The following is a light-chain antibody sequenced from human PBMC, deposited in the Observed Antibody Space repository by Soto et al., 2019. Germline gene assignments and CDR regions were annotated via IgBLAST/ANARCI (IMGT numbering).Light chain of an antibody. J-gene: IGKJ5*01. CDR1: QSVSSN. Sequence: ERWMTQSPATLSVSPWERATLSFRSSQSVSSNLAWYQQKPGQAPRLLIYGASTRATGIPARFSGSGSGTEFTLTISSLEPEDFAVYYCQQRSNWPPITFGQRTRLEIK. CDR3: QQRSNWPPIT. CDR2: GAS. V-gene: IGKV3-15*01.